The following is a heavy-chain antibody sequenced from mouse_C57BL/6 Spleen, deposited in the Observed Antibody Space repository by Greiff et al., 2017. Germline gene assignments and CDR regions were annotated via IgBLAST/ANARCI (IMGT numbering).Heavy chain of an antibody. CDR2: IYPRDGST. CDR3: ARQGYGSSYPWYFDV. CDR1: GYTFTDHT. Sequence: VQLQQSDAELVKPGASVKISCKVSGYTFTDHTIHWMKQRPEQGLEWIGYIYPRDGSTKYNEKFKGKATLTADKSSSTAYMQLNSLTSEDSAVYVWARQGYGSSYPWYFDVWGTGTTVTVSS. V-gene: IGHV1-78*01. D-gene: IGHD1-1*01. J-gene: IGHJ1*03.